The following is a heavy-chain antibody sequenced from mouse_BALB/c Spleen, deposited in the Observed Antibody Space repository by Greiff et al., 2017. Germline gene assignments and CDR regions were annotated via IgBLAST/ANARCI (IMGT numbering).Heavy chain of an antibody. Sequence: EVKVEESGPGLVKPSQSLSLTCTVTGYSITSDYAWNWIRQFPGNKLEWMGYISYSGSTSYNPSLKSRISITRDTSKNQFFLQLNSVTTEDTATYYCARGDSSGPSWFAYWGQGTLVTVSA. CDR2: ISYSGST. D-gene: IGHD3-2*01. CDR1: GYSITSDYA. V-gene: IGHV3-2*02. J-gene: IGHJ3*01. CDR3: ARGDSSGPSWFAY.